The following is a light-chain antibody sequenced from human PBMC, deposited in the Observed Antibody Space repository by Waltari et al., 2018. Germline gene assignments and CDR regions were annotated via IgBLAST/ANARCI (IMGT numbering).Light chain of an antibody. CDR2: SAS. V-gene: IGKV1-39*01. Sequence: DIQMTQSPSSLSASMGDTVTITCRASQSVSTDLNWYQKKPGKAPNLLIYSASALQSGIPTRFRGSGSGTDFTLTIHSLQREDFATYYCQQSFILPLTFGGGTKVEIK. CDR3: QQSFILPLT. J-gene: IGKJ4*01. CDR1: QSVSTD.